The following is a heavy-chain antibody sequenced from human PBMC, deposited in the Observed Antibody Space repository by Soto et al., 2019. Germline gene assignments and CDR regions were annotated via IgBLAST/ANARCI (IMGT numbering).Heavy chain of an antibody. J-gene: IGHJ5*02. CDR2: ISSVETTT. CDR1: GFTFSSYW. V-gene: IGHV3-74*01. CDR3: ARVPYCSSSGCYSWFDP. D-gene: IGHD2-2*01. Sequence: EVQLVESGGGLVQPGGSLRLSCAASGFTFSSYWMHWVRQAPGKGLAWVSRISSVETTTTYADSVKGRFTISRDNAKNTLYLQMNSLRAEDTAVYYCARVPYCSSSGCYSWFDPWGQGTLVTVSS.